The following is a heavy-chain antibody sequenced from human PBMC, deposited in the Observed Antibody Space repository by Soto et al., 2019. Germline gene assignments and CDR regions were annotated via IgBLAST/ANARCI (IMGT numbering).Heavy chain of an antibody. CDR3: ARRWGDTFDV. J-gene: IGHJ3*01. CDR1: GGSFSPNY. Sequence: SETLSLTCTVSGGSFSPNYWSWFRQPPGKGLEWVGYIYYAGSTSYNPSLKSRVTISLDTSKSQFSLSLSSVTASDTAVYYCARRWGDTFDVWGQGTMVNVSS. CDR2: IYYAGST. D-gene: IGHD3-16*01. V-gene: IGHV4-59*08.